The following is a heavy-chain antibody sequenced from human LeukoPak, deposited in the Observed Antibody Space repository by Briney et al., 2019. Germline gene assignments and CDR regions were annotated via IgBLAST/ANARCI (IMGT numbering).Heavy chain of an antibody. V-gene: IGHV4-39*07. CDR2: IYYSGST. CDR1: GGSISSSSYY. Sequence: SETLSLTCTVSGGSISSSSYYWGWIRQPPGKGLEWIGSIYYSGSTYYNPSLKSRVTISVDTSKNQFSLKLSSVTAADTAVYYCARGLPAAGLPFDAWGQGMSVTVSS. CDR3: ARGLPAAGLPFDA. J-gene: IGHJ4*02. D-gene: IGHD6-13*01.